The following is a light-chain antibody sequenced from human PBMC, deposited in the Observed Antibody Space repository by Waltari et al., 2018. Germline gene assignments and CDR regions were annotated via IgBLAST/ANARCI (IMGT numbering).Light chain of an antibody. Sequence: SYELTQPPSVSVSPGQTARITCSGDALSKQFGYWYQQKPGRAPVLRIYTESGRPSGIPERFSGSSSGTTVTLTISAVQPEDEADYYCQSAHSNGSDVVFGGGTKLTVL. J-gene: IGLJ2*01. CDR1: ALSKQF. CDR3: QSAHSNGSDVV. CDR2: TES. V-gene: IGLV3-25*03.